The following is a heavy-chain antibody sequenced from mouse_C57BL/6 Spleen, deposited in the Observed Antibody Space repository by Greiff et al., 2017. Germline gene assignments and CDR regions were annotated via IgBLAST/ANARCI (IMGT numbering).Heavy chain of an antibody. CDR1: GYTFTDYY. D-gene: IGHD4-1*01. Sequence: EVQLQQSGPELVKPGASVKISCKASGYTFTDYYMNWVKQSHGKSLEWIGDINPNNGGTSYNQKFKGKATLTVDKSSSTAYMELRSLTSEDSAVYYCASNWDWGYWGQGTTLTVSS. V-gene: IGHV1-26*01. CDR2: INPNNGGT. J-gene: IGHJ2*01. CDR3: ASNWDWGY.